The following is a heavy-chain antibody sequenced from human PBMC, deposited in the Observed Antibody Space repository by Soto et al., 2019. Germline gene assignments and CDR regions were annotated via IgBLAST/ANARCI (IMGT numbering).Heavy chain of an antibody. J-gene: IGHJ3*02. CDR3: ARWRRSSDAFDI. V-gene: IGHV6-1*01. Sequence: KQSPTLSLTCVISGDSVSNNSAAWNWIRQSPSRGLEWLGRTYYRSKWYNDYAVSVRSRITINPNTSKNQFSLQLNSVTPEDTAVYYCARWRRSSDAFDIWGQGTMVTVSS. CDR2: TYYRSKWYN. D-gene: IGHD6-6*01. CDR1: GDSVSNNSAA.